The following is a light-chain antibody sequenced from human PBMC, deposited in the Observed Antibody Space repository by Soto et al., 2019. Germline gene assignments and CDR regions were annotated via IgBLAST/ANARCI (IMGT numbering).Light chain of an antibody. V-gene: IGKV1-5*01. Sequence: QMTQSPSTLSASVGDRVTITCRASQNINTWLALYQQKPGTAPRLLIYDVPTLQSGVPSRFSGSGSGTEFTLAVTSLQSDDSAIYCCQQYDGYFGPGTKV. J-gene: IGKJ3*01. CDR2: DVP. CDR3: QQYDGY. CDR1: QNINTW.